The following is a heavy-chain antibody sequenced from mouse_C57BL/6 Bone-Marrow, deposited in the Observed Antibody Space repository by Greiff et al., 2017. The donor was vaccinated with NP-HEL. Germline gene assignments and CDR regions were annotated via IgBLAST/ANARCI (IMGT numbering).Heavy chain of an antibody. CDR2: ISSGSSTI. D-gene: IGHD2-14*01. V-gene: IGHV5-17*01. J-gene: IGHJ3*01. CDR1: GFTFSDYG. CDR3: ARNTVRRAWFAY. Sequence: EVQLVESGGGLVKPGGSLKLSCAASGFTFSDYGMHWVRQAPEKGLEWVAYISSGSSTIYYADTVKGRFTISRDNAKNTLFLQMTSLRSEDTAMYYCARNTVRRAWFAYWGQGTLVTVSA.